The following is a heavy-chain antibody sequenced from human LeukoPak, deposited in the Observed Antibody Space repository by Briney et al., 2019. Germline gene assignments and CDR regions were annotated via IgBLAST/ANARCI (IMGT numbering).Heavy chain of an antibody. V-gene: IGHV3-21*01. Sequence: GGSLRLSCAASGFTFSIHTMSWVRQAPGKGLEWVSCISTTSSYIYYADSVKGRFTISRDNAKNSLYLQMNSLRAEDTAVYYCARDLKYYDSSGFDYWGQGTLVTVSS. CDR2: ISTTSSYI. CDR3: ARDLKYYDSSGFDY. CDR1: GFTFSIHT. D-gene: IGHD3-22*01. J-gene: IGHJ4*02.